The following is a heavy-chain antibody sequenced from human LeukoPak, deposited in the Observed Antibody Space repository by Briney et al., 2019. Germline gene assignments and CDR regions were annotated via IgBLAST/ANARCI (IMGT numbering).Heavy chain of an antibody. J-gene: IGHJ4*02. Sequence: GGSLRLSCAASGFTFSNAWMNWVRQAPGKGLEWVSSISSSSSYIYYADSVKGRFTISRDNAKNSLYLQMNSLRAEDTAVYYCARGPYDSSGYYYYFDYWGQGTLVTVSS. CDR2: ISSSSSYI. V-gene: IGHV3-21*01. CDR3: ARGPYDSSGYYYYFDY. D-gene: IGHD3-22*01. CDR1: GFTFSNAW.